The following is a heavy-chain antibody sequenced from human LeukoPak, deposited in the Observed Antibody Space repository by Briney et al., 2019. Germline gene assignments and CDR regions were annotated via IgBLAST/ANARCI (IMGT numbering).Heavy chain of an antibody. CDR1: GGSISSSSYY. CDR2: IYYSGST. D-gene: IGHD3-22*01. Sequence: SETLSLTCTVSGGSISSSSYYWSWIRQPPGKGLEWIGYIYYSGSTNYNPSLKSRVTISVDTSKNQFSLKLSSVTAADTAVYYCARAYYYDSSGYDYWGQGTLVTVSS. V-gene: IGHV4-61*01. CDR3: ARAYYYDSSGYDY. J-gene: IGHJ4*02.